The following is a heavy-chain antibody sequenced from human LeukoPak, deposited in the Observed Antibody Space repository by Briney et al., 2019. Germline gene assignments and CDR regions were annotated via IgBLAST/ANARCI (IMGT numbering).Heavy chain of an antibody. V-gene: IGHV3-30*02. CDR3: AKDRRVPYYFDY. CDR2: IRYDGSNK. D-gene: IGHD3-10*01. J-gene: IGHJ4*02. CDR1: GFTFSSYG. Sequence: PGGSLRLSCAASGFTFSSYGMHWVRQAPGKGLEWVAFIRYDGSNKYYADSVKGRFTISRDNSKNTLYLQMNSLRAEDTAVYYCAKDRRVPYYFDYWGQGTLVTVSS.